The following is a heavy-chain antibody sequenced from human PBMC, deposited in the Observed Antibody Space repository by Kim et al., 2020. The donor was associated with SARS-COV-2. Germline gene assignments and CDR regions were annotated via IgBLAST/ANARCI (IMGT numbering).Heavy chain of an antibody. CDR2: INPSGGST. V-gene: IGHV1-46*01. D-gene: IGHD6-13*01. J-gene: IGHJ6*02. Sequence: ASVKVSCKASGYTFTSYYMHWVRQAPGQGLEWMGIINPSGGSTSYAQKFQGRVTMTRDTSTSTVYMELSSLRSEDTAVYYCARDQGYSSSWLGGMDVWGQGTTVTVSS. CDR3: ARDQGYSSSWLGGMDV. CDR1: GYTFTSYY.